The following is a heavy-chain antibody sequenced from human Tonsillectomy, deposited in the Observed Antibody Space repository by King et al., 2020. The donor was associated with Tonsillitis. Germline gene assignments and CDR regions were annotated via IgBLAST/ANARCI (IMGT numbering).Heavy chain of an antibody. CDR1: GGSFSGYY. Sequence: VQLQQWGAGLLKPSETLSLTCTVYGGSFSGYYWNWLRQPPGKGLEWIGEINHSGSTNYNPSLKSRVTISVDTSKSQFSLKLSSVTAADTAVYYCARAGCSGGSCYSFRARYYYYGMDVWGQGTTVTVSS. J-gene: IGHJ6*02. V-gene: IGHV4-34*01. D-gene: IGHD2-15*01. CDR3: ARAGCSGGSCYSFRARYYYYGMDV. CDR2: INHSGST.